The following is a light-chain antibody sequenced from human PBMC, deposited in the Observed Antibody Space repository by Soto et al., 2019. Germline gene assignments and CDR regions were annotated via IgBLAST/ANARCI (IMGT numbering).Light chain of an antibody. CDR1: SGHSSYA. CDR2: LTSDGSH. CDR3: SSFTTSSTWV. Sequence: QPVLTQSPSASASLGASVKLTCTLSSGHSSYAIAWHQHQAEKGPRYLMKLTSDGSHTMGDGIPDRFSGSSSGAERYLTISSLQSEDEADYYCSSFTTSSTWVFGGGTKLTVL. V-gene: IGLV4-69*01. J-gene: IGLJ3*02.